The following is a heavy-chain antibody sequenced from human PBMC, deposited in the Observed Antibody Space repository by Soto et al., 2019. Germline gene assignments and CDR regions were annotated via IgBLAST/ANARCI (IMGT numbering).Heavy chain of an antibody. CDR2: ISYDGSNK. Sequence: QVQLVESGGGVVQPGRSLRLSCAASGFTFSSYGMHWVRQAPGKGLEWVAVISYDGSNKYYADSVKGRFTISRDNSKNTLYLQMNSLRAEDTAVYYCAKDLRVEGLERNFDYWGQGTLVTVSS. CDR1: GFTFSSYG. V-gene: IGHV3-30*18. CDR3: AKDLRVEGLERNFDY. J-gene: IGHJ4*02. D-gene: IGHD1-1*01.